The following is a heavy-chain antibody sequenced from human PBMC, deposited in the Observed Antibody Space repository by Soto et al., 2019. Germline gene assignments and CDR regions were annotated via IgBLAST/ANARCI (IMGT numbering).Heavy chain of an antibody. CDR1: GFTFDDYA. CDR2: ISWNSGSI. J-gene: IGHJ6*03. CDR3: AKEEVRGVGSHYYYYMDV. Sequence: GGSLRLSCAASGFTFDDYAMHWVRQAPGKGLEWVSGISWNSGSIGYADSVKGRFTISRDNAKNSLYLQMNSLRAEDTALYYCAKEEVRGVGSHYYYYMDVWGKGTTVTVSS. V-gene: IGHV3-9*01. D-gene: IGHD3-10*01.